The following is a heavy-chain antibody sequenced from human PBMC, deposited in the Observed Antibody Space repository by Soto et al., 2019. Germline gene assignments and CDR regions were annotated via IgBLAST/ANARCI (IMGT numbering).Heavy chain of an antibody. CDR2: IYYSGST. CDR1: GGSISSGGYY. V-gene: IGHV4-31*03. J-gene: IGHJ6*02. CDR3: ARDLQYSRLFYGMDV. D-gene: IGHD6-13*01. Sequence: QVQLQESGPGLVKPSQTLSLTCTVSGGSISSGGYYWSWIRQHPGKGLEWIGYIYYSGSTYYNPSVKSGVTTSVDTSKNKFSLKLSSVTAADTAVYYCARDLQYSRLFYGMDVWGQGTTVTVSS.